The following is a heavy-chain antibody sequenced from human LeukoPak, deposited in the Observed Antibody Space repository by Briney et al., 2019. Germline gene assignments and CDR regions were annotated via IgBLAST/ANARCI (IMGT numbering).Heavy chain of an antibody. CDR2: ISSSGSTI. D-gene: IGHD4-17*01. J-gene: IGHJ3*02. CDR3: ARVEVTTLYAFDI. Sequence: PGGSLRLSCAASGFTFSSYEMNWVRQAPGKGLEWVSYISSSGSTIYYADSVKGRFTISRDNSKNTLYLQMNSLRAEDTAVYYCARVEVTTLYAFDIWGQGTMVTVSS. CDR1: GFTFSSYE. V-gene: IGHV3-48*03.